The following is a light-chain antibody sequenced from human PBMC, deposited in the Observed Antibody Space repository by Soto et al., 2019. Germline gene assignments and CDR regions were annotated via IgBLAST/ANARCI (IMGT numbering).Light chain of an antibody. CDR3: QQYDNVGIT. CDR1: HDISTH. CDR2: ETS. J-gene: IGKJ5*01. V-gene: IGKV1-33*01. Sequence: IQMTQSPSSMSAPVGGTITITCRASHDISTHLNWYQHMPGQAPKLLIYETSNVQTGVPSRFSGRGSGTDFVFTISSLQNEDFGTYYCQQYDNVGITFGQGTRLEIK.